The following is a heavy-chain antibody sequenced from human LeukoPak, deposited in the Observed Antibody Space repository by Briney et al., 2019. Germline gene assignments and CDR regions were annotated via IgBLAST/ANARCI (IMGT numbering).Heavy chain of an antibody. CDR2: INPNSGGT. V-gene: IGHV1-2*02. D-gene: IGHD4-17*01. J-gene: IGHJ4*02. Sequence: GASVKVSCKASGYTFTGYYMHWVRQAPVQGLEWMGWINPNSGGTNYAQKFQGRVTMTRDMSISTAYMELSRLRSDDTAVYYCARDRLRTRNPYDYWGQGTLVTVSS. CDR3: ARDRLRTRNPYDY. CDR1: GYTFTGYY.